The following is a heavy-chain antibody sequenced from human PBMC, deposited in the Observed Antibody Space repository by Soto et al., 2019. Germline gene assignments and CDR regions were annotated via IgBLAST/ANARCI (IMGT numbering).Heavy chain of an antibody. CDR3: AVQLDLPGGWFDP. D-gene: IGHD1-1*01. Sequence: QVQLVQSGAEVKKPGSSVKVSCKASGGTFSSYAISWVRQAPGQGLEWMGGIIPIFGTANYAQKFQGRVTITADESTSRAYVELSSLRSEDTAVYYCAVQLDLPGGWFDPWGQGTLVTVSS. CDR2: IIPIFGTA. V-gene: IGHV1-69*12. CDR1: GGTFSSYA. J-gene: IGHJ5*02.